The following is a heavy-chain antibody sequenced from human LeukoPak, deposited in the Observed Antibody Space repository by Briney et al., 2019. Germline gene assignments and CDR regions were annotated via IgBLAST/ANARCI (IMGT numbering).Heavy chain of an antibody. D-gene: IGHD2-15*01. CDR1: GGSIISYY. CDR3: ARGGDIVVVVAATRVDAFDI. CDR2: IYYSGST. J-gene: IGHJ3*02. V-gene: IGHV4-59*01. Sequence: PSETLSLTCTVSGGSIISYYWSWIRQPPGRGLEWIGYIYYSGSTNYNPSLKSRVTISVDTSKNQFYLKLSSVTAADTAVYYCARGGDIVVVVAATRVDAFDIWGQGTMVTVSS.